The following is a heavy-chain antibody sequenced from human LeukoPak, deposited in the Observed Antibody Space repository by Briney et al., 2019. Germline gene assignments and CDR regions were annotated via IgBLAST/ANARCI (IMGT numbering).Heavy chain of an antibody. V-gene: IGHV3-7*01. Sequence: GGSLRLSCAASGFTFSSYAMSWVRQAPGKGLEWVANIKQDGSEKYYVDSVKGRFTISRDNAKNSLYLQMNSLRAEDTAVYYCARCPGGDAFDIWGQGTMVTVSS. CDR1: GFTFSSYA. CDR3: ARCPGGDAFDI. J-gene: IGHJ3*02. CDR2: IKQDGSEK.